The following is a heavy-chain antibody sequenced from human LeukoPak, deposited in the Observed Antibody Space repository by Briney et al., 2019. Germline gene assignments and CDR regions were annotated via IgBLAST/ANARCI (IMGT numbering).Heavy chain of an antibody. D-gene: IGHD2-21*02. CDR3: AKALKTWGYCGGDCSNVHTFDF. CDR2: ISFDGSNR. CDR1: GFTFSSYG. J-gene: IGHJ3*01. V-gene: IGHV3-30*18. Sequence: PGGSLRLSCAASGFTFSSYGMHWVRQAPGKGLEWVGVISFDGSNRYYADSVKGRFTISRDNSNKTVFLQMNSLRAEDTAVYYCAKALKTWGYCGGDCSNVHTFDFWGQGTMVTVSS.